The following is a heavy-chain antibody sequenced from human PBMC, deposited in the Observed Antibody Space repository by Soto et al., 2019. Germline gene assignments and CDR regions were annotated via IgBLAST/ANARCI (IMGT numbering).Heavy chain of an antibody. CDR3: ARGPSGDKVDY. CDR1: GGSINNVNYY. V-gene: IGHV4-30-4*01. Sequence: QVQLQESGPGLVKPSQTLSLTCTVSGGSINNVNYYWSWIRQSPDKGLEGIGHIYNGGTTYNNPSLARRITISVDTSNNQFSLKLSSVSAADTAVYYCARGPSGDKVDYWGQGTLVTVSS. CDR2: IYNGGTT. J-gene: IGHJ4*02. D-gene: IGHD7-27*01.